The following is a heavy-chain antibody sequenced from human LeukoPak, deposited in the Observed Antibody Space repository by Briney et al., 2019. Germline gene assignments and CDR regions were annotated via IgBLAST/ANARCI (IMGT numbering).Heavy chain of an antibody. D-gene: IGHD2-2*01. CDR3: ARGPVPDATHYFDY. Sequence: PGGSLRLSCAASGFTFSRYAMHWVRQAPGKGLEYVSATSSNGGSTYYANSVKGRFTISRDNSRDNSENTLYLQMGSLRAEDMAVYYCARGPVPDATHYFDYWGQGTLVSVSS. V-gene: IGHV3-64*01. CDR2: TSSNGGST. J-gene: IGHJ4*02. CDR1: GFTFSRYA.